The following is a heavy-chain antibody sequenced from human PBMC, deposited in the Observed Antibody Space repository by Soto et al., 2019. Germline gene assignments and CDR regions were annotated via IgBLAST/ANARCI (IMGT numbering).Heavy chain of an antibody. CDR1: GGSISSGGYS. CDR2: IYHSGST. Sequence: TLSLTCAVSGGSISSGGYSWSWIRQPPGKGLEWIGYIYHSGSTYYNPSLKSRVTISVDRSKNQFSLKLSSVTAADTAVYYCARAMFGLLRNNWFDPWGQGTLVTVSS. D-gene: IGHD2-15*01. CDR3: ARAMFGLLRNNWFDP. J-gene: IGHJ5*02. V-gene: IGHV4-30-2*01.